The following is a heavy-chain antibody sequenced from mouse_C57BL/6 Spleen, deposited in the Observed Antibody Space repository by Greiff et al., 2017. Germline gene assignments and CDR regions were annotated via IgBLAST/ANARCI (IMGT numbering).Heavy chain of an antibody. D-gene: IGHD1-1*01. CDR1: GFTFSDYG. J-gene: IGHJ4*01. Sequence: EVHLVESGGGLVKPGGSLKLSCAASGFTFSDYGMYWVRQAPAKGLGWVAYISSGSSTIYYADTVKGRFTISRDNAKNTLFLQMTSLRSEATAMYYYERLAELPYAMGCWGQGTTVTVSS. CDR2: ISSGSSTI. V-gene: IGHV5-17*01. CDR3: ERLAELPYAMGC.